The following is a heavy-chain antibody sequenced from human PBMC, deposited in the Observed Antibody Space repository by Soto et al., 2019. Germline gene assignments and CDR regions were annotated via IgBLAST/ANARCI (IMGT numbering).Heavy chain of an antibody. V-gene: IGHV1-3*01. CDR3: ARDRQTDYYDSSGSIPDAFDI. D-gene: IGHD3-22*01. CDR2: INAGNGNT. CDR1: GYTFTSYA. J-gene: IGHJ3*02. Sequence: ASVKVSCKASGYTFTSYAMHWVRQAPGQRLEWMGWINAGNGNTKYPQKFQGRVTITRDTSASTAYMELSSLRSEDTAVYYCARDRQTDYYDSSGSIPDAFDIWGQGTMVTVSS.